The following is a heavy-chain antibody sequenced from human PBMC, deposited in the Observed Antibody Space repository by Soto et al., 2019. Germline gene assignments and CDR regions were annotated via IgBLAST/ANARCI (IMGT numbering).Heavy chain of an antibody. CDR1: GFTVSTKY. J-gene: IGHJ4*02. CDR3: ARDPWAADY. V-gene: IGHV3-66*01. CDR2: IYSGGST. D-gene: IGHD3-16*01. Sequence: EVQLVESGGVSVQPGGSLRLSCAASGFTVSTKYMSWVRQAPGKGLEWVSVIYSGGSTFYADSVRGRFTISRDNSKNTVNLQMNSLRAEDTAVYYCARDPWAADYWGQGTLVTVSS.